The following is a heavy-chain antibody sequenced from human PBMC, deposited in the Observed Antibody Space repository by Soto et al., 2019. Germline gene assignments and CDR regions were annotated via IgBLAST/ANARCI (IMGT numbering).Heavy chain of an antibody. Sequence: ASVKVSCKASGYTFTSYAMHWVRQAPGQRLEWMGWINAGNGNTKYSQKFQGRVTITRDTSASTAYMELSSLRSEDTAVYYCARNSGIAVACSASGYYGIDVWGQGTTDPVAS. CDR2: INAGNGNT. D-gene: IGHD6-19*01. J-gene: IGHJ6*02. CDR3: ARNSGIAVACSASGYYGIDV. V-gene: IGHV1-3*01. CDR1: GYTFTSYA.